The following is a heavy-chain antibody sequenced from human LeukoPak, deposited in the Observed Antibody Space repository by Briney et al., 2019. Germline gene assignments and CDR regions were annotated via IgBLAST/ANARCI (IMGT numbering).Heavy chain of an antibody. D-gene: IGHD3-9*01. V-gene: IGHV3-30*02. Sequence: GGSLRLPCAASGFPLSSYGMHWVRQAPGKGLDWVAYIRYDGSNEYYADSVKGRFTISRDNSKNTLYLQMNSLRTEDTAVYYCAKAVNDAFDIWGQGAMVIVSS. CDR1: GFPLSSYG. CDR3: AKAVNDAFDI. J-gene: IGHJ3*02. CDR2: IRYDGSNE.